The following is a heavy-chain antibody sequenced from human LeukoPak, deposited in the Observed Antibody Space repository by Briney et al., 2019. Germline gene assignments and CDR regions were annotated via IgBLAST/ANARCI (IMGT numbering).Heavy chain of an antibody. V-gene: IGHV1-2*02. CDR2: IKPNSGDT. CDR3: ARDLPMSDAYDI. CDR1: GYTVTGYS. J-gene: IGHJ3*02. Sequence: ASVKVSCKASGYTVTGYSIHWVRQSPGQGREWMGWIKPNSGDTNYAQNSLGRVTMTRDTAISTVYMELSRLRSDDTAVYYCARDLPMSDAYDIWGQGTMVTVSS.